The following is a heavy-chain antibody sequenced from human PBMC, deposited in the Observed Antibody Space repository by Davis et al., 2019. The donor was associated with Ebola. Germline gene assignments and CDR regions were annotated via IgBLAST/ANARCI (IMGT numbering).Heavy chain of an antibody. CDR3: ATRGTTVTTRSIDY. Sequence: MPSETLSLTCSVSGASISSYYWSWIRQSPGKGLEWIGGMYYSGSTYYSPSLKSRLTMSVDASRSQFSLKLNSLTAADTAVYYCATRGTTVTTRSIDYWGQGTLVTVSS. J-gene: IGHJ4*02. V-gene: IGHV4-59*04. D-gene: IGHD4-17*01. CDR1: GASISSYY. CDR2: MYYSGST.